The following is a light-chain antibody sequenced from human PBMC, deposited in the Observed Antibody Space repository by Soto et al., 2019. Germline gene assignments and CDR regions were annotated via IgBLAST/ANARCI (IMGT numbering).Light chain of an antibody. V-gene: IGKV3-11*01. CDR1: QSVSSY. CDR3: KQRSNWPPIT. CDR2: DAS. Sequence: EIVLTQSPATLSLSPGERATLSCRASQSVSSYLAWYQQKPGQAPMLLIYDASNRATGIPARFSGSGSVTDFTHTISSLEPEDFAVYYGKQRSNWPPITFGQGTRLEIK. J-gene: IGKJ5*01.